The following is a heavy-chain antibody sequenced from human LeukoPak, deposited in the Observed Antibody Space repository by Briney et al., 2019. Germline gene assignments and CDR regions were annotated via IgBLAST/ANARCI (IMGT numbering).Heavy chain of an antibody. D-gene: IGHD2-15*01. CDR3: AREGFGYCSGGSCTRSYFDY. CDR1: GGSFSGYY. V-gene: IGHV4-34*01. CDR2: INHSGST. Sequence: PSETLSLTCAVYGGSFSGYYWSWIRQPPGKGLEWIGEINHSGSTNYNPSLKSRVTISVGTSKNQFSLKLSSVTAADTAVYYCAREGFGYCSGGSCTRSYFDYWGQGTLVTVSS. J-gene: IGHJ4*02.